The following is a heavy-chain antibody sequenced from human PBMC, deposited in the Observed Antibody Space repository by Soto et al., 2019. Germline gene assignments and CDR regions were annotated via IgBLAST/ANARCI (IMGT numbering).Heavy chain of an antibody. J-gene: IGHJ4*02. CDR3: VKQEKGLPGVAFDY. V-gene: IGHV3-64D*06. CDR2: VSTSGRST. CDR1: GGIFIEST. D-gene: IGHD2-15*01. Sequence: VVSLILSCAASGGIFIESTMYWVRQVPGKGLEAISAVSTSGRSTYYADSVKDRFTISIDNSKNTLFLQMGSLRPEDTEIYYRVKQEKGLPGVAFDYRGQRPQVTVSS.